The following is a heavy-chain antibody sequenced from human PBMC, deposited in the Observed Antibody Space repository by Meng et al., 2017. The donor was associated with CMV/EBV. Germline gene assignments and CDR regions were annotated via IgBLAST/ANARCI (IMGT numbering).Heavy chain of an antibody. V-gene: IGHV3-21*01. CDR3: ATGSDFSKEGDYFDY. D-gene: IGHD4-11*01. Sequence: GESLKISCAAPGFTFSTYTMNWVRQAPGKGLEWVSSISSSSGYIYYADSVKGRFTISRDNAKNSLYLQMNSLRAEDTAVYYCATGSDFSKEGDYFDYWGQGTLVTVSS. CDR2: ISSSSGYI. J-gene: IGHJ4*02. CDR1: GFTFSTYT.